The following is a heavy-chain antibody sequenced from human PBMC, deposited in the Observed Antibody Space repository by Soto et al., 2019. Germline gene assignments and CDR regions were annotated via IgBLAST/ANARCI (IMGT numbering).Heavy chain of an antibody. Sequence: PGGSLRLSCAASGFTFSSYAMSWVRQAPGKGLEWVSAISGSGGSTYYADSVKGRFTISRDNSKNTLYLQMNSLRAEDTAVYYCSKLRFLEWLSRPAGYFQQWGQGTLVTVYS. CDR1: GFTFSSYA. D-gene: IGHD3-3*01. J-gene: IGHJ1*01. V-gene: IGHV3-23*01. CDR2: ISGSGGST. CDR3: SKLRFLEWLSRPAGYFQQ.